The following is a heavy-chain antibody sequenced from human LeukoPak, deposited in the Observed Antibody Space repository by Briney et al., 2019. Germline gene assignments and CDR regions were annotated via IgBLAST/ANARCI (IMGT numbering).Heavy chain of an antibody. J-gene: IGHJ4*02. D-gene: IGHD6-19*01. CDR3: ARVRGSGWYDY. CDR1: GGSTSSYY. V-gene: IGHV4-59*01. CDR2: IYYSGST. Sequence: SETLSLTCTVSGGSTSSYYWSWIRQPPGKGLEWIGYIYYSGSTNYNPSLKSRVTISVDTSKNQFSLKLSSVTAADTAVYYCARVRGSGWYDYWGQGTLVTVSS.